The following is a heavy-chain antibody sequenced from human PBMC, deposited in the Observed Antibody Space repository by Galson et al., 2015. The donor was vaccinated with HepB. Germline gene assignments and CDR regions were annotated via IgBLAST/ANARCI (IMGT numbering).Heavy chain of an antibody. CDR1: GFTFSSYG. Sequence: SLRLSCAASGFTFSSYGMHWVRQAPGKGLEWVAVISYDGSNKYYADSVKGRFTISRDNSKNTLYLQMNSLRAEDTAVYYCAKDHGGYIEAWYFDLWGRGTLITVSS. CDR2: ISYDGSNK. J-gene: IGHJ2*01. V-gene: IGHV3-30*18. CDR3: AKDHGGYIEAWYFDL. D-gene: IGHD4-17*01.